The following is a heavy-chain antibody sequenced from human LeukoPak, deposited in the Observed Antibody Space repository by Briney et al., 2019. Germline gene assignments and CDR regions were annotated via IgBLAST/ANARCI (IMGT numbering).Heavy chain of an antibody. CDR3: ARGRYCSSTSCYTSFDY. CDR1: GGSFSGYY. V-gene: IGHV4-34*01. J-gene: IGHJ4*02. CDR2: INHSGST. D-gene: IGHD2-2*02. Sequence: SETLSLTCAVYGGSFSGYYWSWTRQPPGKGLEWIGEINHSGSTNYNPSLKSRVTISVDTSKNQFSLKLSSVAAADTAVYYCARGRYCSSTSCYTSFDYWGQGTLVTVSS.